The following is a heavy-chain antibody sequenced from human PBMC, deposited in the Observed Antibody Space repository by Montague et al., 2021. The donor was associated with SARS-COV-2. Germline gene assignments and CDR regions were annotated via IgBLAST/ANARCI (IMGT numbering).Heavy chain of an antibody. CDR3: GRGVVAATPVVDY. CDR2: IYAGGGT. V-gene: IGHV4-4*07. Sequence: SETLSLTCTVSGDSISSFYWNWIRQPAGKGLEWIGSIYAGGGTXXXPSXKGRATMSVDTSKNQFSLKLNSVTAADTAVYYCGRGVVAATPVVDYWGRGTLVTVSS. J-gene: IGHJ4*02. CDR1: GDSISSFY. D-gene: IGHD2-15*01.